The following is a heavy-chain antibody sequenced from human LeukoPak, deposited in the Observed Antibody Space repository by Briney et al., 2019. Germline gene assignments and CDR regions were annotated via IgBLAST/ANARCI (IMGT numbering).Heavy chain of an antibody. CDR2: INPSGGST. CDR3: ARDPPQSNILTGYYPSYYFDY. J-gene: IGHJ4*02. CDR1: GYTFTSYY. D-gene: IGHD3-9*01. Sequence: ASVKVSCTASGYTFTSYYMHWVRQAPGQGLEWMGIINPSGGSTSYAQKFQGRVTMTRDMSTSTVYMELSSLRSEDTAVYYCARDPPQSNILTGYYPSYYFDYWGQGTLVTVSS. V-gene: IGHV1-46*01.